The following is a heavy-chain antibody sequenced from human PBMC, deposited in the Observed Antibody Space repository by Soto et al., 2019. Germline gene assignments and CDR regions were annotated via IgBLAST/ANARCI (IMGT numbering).Heavy chain of an antibody. CDR2: IRGSGGST. D-gene: IGHD3-10*01. CDR3: AKERTYYYGSGSYHHYGMDV. CDR1: GFTFSSYA. J-gene: IGHJ6*02. V-gene: IGHV3-23*01. Sequence: EVQLLESGGGLVQPGGSLRLSCAASGFTFSSYAMSWVRQAPGKGLEWVSSIRGSGGSTQYADSVKGRFTISRDNSKNPLYLQMNSLRAEDTAVYYCAKERTYYYGSGSYHHYGMDVWGQGTTVTVSS.